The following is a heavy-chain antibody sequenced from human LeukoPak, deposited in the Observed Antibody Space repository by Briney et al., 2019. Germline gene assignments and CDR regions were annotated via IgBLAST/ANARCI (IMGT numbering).Heavy chain of an antibody. D-gene: IGHD6-19*01. CDR3: ATYSSGWYGFDP. CDR1: GGSISSGSYY. J-gene: IGHJ5*02. CDR2: IYTSGST. Sequence: PSETLSLTCTVSGGSISSGSYYWSWIRQPAGKGLEWIGRIYTSGSTNYNPSLKSRVTISVDTSKNQFSLKLSSVTAADTAVYYCATYSSGWYGFDPWGQGTLVTVSS. V-gene: IGHV4-61*02.